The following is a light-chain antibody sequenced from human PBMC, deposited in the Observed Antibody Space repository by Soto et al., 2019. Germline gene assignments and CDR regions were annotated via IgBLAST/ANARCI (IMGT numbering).Light chain of an antibody. CDR2: NDS. Sequence: SYELTQPPSVSVAPGKTASITCGGANIGSKSVHWYQQRPGQAPVLVIYNDSDRPSGIPERFSGSNSGNTATLTVSRVEAGDEADYFCQVWDTSSAHRVFGGGTKLTVL. V-gene: IGLV3-21*04. J-gene: IGLJ2*01. CDR1: NIGSKS. CDR3: QVWDTSSAHRV.